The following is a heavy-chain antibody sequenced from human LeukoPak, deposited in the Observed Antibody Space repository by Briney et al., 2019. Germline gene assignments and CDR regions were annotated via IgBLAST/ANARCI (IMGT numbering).Heavy chain of an antibody. Sequence: PGRSLRLSCATSGFTFRHYGMHWVPKAPGKGLEWVAVIWNYGSNKYYGDSVKGRFTISRDNSKNTLYLQMNSLTVEDTAVYYCAKDAQRGFDYSNSLEHWGQGTLVTVSS. CDR1: GFTFRHYG. CDR3: AKDAQRGFDYSNSLEH. V-gene: IGHV3-33*06. D-gene: IGHD4-11*01. J-gene: IGHJ5*02. CDR2: IWNYGSNK.